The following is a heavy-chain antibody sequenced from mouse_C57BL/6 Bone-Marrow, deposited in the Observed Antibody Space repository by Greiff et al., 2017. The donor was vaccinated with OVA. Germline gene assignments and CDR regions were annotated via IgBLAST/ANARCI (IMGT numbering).Heavy chain of an antibody. Sequence: VQGVESGAELARPGASVKMSCKASGYTFTSYTMHWVKQRPGQGLEWIGYINPSSGYTKYNQKFKDKATLTADKSSSTAYMQLSSLTSEDSAVYYCARYYYGSSYWYFDVWGTGTTVTVSS. CDR3: ARYYYGSSYWYFDV. J-gene: IGHJ1*03. CDR1: GYTFTSYT. D-gene: IGHD1-1*01. V-gene: IGHV1-4*01. CDR2: INPSSGYT.